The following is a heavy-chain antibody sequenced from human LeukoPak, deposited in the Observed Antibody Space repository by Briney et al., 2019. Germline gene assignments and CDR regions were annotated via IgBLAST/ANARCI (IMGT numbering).Heavy chain of an antibody. D-gene: IGHD2-2*01. J-gene: IGHJ6*04. V-gene: IGHV1-24*01. Sequence: ASVKVSCKVSGYTLTELSMHWVRQAPGKGLEWMGGFDPEDGETIYAQKFQGRVTMTEDTSTDTAYMELSSLRSEDTAVYYCATGRYCSSTSCPLDVWGKGTTVTVSS. CDR2: FDPEDGET. CDR1: GYTLTELS. CDR3: ATGRYCSSTSCPLDV.